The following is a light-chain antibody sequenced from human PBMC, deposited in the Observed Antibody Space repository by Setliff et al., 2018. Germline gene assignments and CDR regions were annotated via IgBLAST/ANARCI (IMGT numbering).Light chain of an antibody. CDR3: SSYTSTSTLDWV. V-gene: IGLV2-14*03. CDR1: SSDIGGYNY. CDR2: DVS. Sequence: QSALTQPASVSGSPGQSITISCTGTSSDIGGYNYVSWYQQHAGKAPKVMIYDVSNRPSGVSDRFSGSKSGNTASLTTSGLQTEDEADYYCSSYTSTSTLDWVFGGGTKVTVL. J-gene: IGLJ3*02.